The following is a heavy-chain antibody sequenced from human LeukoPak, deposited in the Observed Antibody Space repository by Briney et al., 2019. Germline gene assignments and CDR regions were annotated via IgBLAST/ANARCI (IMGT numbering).Heavy chain of an antibody. D-gene: IGHD5-24*01. CDR1: GYTFTGYY. CDR2: INPNSGGT. V-gene: IGHV1-2*02. CDR3: ARDLDGYNFVGDY. Sequence: ASVKVSCKASGYTFTGYYMHWVRQAPGQGLEWMGWINPNSGGTNYAQKFQGRVTMTRDTSISTAYMELSRLRSDDTAVYYCARDLDGYNFVGDYWGQGTLVTVSS. J-gene: IGHJ4*02.